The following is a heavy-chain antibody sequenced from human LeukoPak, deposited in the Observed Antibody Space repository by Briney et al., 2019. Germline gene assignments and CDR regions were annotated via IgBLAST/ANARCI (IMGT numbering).Heavy chain of an antibody. J-gene: IGHJ4*02. Sequence: ASVKVSCKASGYTFTGYYIHWVRQAPGQGPEWMGRINPNSGGTNYAQKFQGRVTMTRDTSISTAYMELSRLRSDDTAVYYCANRLAAAGTLLFAYWGQGTLVTVSS. CDR1: GYTFTGYY. CDR3: ANRLAAAGTLLFAY. V-gene: IGHV1-2*06. D-gene: IGHD6-13*01. CDR2: INPNSGGT.